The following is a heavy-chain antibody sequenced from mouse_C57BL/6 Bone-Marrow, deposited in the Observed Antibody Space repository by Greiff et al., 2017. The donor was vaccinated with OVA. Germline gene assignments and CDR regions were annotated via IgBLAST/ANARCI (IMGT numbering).Heavy chain of an antibody. Sequence: QVQLKQSGAELARPGASVKLSCKASGYTFTSYGISWVKQRTGQGLEWIGEIYPRSGNTYYNEKFKGEATLTADKSSSTAYMELRSLTSEDSAVFFCARYPFAYWGQGTLVTVSA. V-gene: IGHV1-81*01. CDR3: ARYPFAY. J-gene: IGHJ3*01. CDR1: GYTFTSYG. CDR2: IYPRSGNT.